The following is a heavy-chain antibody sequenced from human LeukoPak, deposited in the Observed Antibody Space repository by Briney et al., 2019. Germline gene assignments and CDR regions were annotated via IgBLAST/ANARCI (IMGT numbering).Heavy chain of an antibody. J-gene: IGHJ4*02. D-gene: IGHD3-22*01. CDR1: GGTFSSYA. Sequence: EAAVKVSCKASGGTFSSYAISWVRQAPGQGLEWMGGIILIFGTANYAQKFQGRVTITADESTSTAYMELSSLRSEDTAVYYCARDRSYYDSSGYYLRGDFDYWGQGTLVTV. CDR3: ARDRSYYDSSGYYLRGDFDY. V-gene: IGHV1-69*01. CDR2: IILIFGTA.